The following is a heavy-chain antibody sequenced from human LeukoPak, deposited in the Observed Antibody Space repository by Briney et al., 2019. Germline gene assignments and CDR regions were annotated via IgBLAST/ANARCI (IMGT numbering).Heavy chain of an antibody. D-gene: IGHD2-21*01. CDR3: AKAYCGGDCYDY. V-gene: IGHV3-30*02. Sequence: PGGSLRLSCAASGFTFSSFGIHWVRQAPGKGLEWVAFIRYDGSNKYYADSVKGRFTISRDNSKNTLYLQMNSLRAEDTAVYYCAKAYCGGDCYDYWGQGTLVTVSS. CDR2: IRYDGSNK. CDR1: GFTFSSFG. J-gene: IGHJ4*02.